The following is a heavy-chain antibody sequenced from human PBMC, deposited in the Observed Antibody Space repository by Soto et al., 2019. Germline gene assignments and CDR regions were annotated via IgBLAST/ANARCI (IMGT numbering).Heavy chain of an antibody. CDR1: GFTFSSFG. J-gene: IGHJ6*02. CDR2: IWYDGSKK. V-gene: IGHV3-33*01. Sequence: QVQVVESGGGVVQPGRSLRLSCAASGFTFSSFGMHWVRQAPGKGLEWVSLIWYDGSKKSYGDSVKGRFTISRANSRNTVYLQMSSLRADDTAVYYCARDASYYSLWSGYYPSRNGMDVWGQGTTVTVSS. CDR3: ARDASYYSLWSGYYPSRNGMDV. D-gene: IGHD3-3*01.